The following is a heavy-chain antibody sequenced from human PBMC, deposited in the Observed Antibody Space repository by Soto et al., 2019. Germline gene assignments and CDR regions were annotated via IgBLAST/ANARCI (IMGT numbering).Heavy chain of an antibody. CDR2: INAGYGNT. J-gene: IGHJ4*02. CDR1: GYTFSSYA. Sequence: GASVKVSCKASGYTFSSYAMHWVRQAPGQRLEWMGWINAGYGNTKSSQKFQDRVTISWDTSASTAYMELTSLRSEDTAVYYCARDTGDGKFDFWGQGPLVTVSA. D-gene: IGHD7-27*01. V-gene: IGHV1-3*01. CDR3: ARDTGDGKFDF.